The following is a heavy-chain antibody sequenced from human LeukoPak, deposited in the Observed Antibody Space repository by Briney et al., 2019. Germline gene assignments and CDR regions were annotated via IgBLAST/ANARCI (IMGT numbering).Heavy chain of an antibody. Sequence: SVKVSCKASGGTFSSYAISWVRQAPGQGLEWMGGIIPIFGTANYAQKFQGRVTITTDESTSTAYMELSSLRSEDTAVYYCAIYSSSWYGGAFDIWGQGTMVTVSS. J-gene: IGHJ3*02. D-gene: IGHD6-13*01. CDR2: IIPIFGTA. CDR3: AIYSSSWYGGAFDI. CDR1: GGTFSSYA. V-gene: IGHV1-69*05.